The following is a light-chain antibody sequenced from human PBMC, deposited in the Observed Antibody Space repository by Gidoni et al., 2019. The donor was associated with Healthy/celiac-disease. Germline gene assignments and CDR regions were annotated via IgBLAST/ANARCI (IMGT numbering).Light chain of an antibody. J-gene: IGKJ2*01. CDR3: QQRSNWPPYT. V-gene: IGKV3-11*01. CDR1: QSVSSY. Sequence: EIVLTQSPATLSVSPGERATLSCRASQSVSSYLAWYQQKPGQPPRLLIYDASNRATGIPARFSGSGSGTDFTITISSLEPEDFAVYYCQQRSNWPPYTFGQGTKLEIK. CDR2: DAS.